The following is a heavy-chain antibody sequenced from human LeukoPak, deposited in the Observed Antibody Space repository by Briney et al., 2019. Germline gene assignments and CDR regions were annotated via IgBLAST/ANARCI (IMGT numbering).Heavy chain of an antibody. CDR2: INPSGGST. J-gene: IGHJ4*02. CDR1: GYTFTSYY. V-gene: IGHV1-46*03. CDR3: ARAYYYDSSGYYFRYYFDY. Sequence: ASVKVSCKASGYTFTSYYMHWVRQAPGQALEWMGIINPSGGSTSYAQKFQGRVTMTRDTSTSTVYMELSSLRSEDTAVYYCARAYYYDSSGYYFRYYFDYWGQGTLVTVSS. D-gene: IGHD3-22*01.